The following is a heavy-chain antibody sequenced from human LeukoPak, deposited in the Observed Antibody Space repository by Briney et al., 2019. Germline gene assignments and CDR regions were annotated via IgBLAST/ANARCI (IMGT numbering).Heavy chain of an antibody. CDR1: GYTFTGYY. CDR2: INPNSGGT. CDR3: ARDFVRYYDSSGYYYGY. J-gene: IGHJ4*02. D-gene: IGHD3-22*01. V-gene: IGHV1-2*02. Sequence: AASVKVSCKASGYTFTGYYMHWVRQAPGQGLEWMGWINPNSGGTNYAQKFQGRVTMTRDTPISTAYMELSRLRSDDTAVYYCARDFVRYYDSSGYYYGYWGQGTLVTVSS.